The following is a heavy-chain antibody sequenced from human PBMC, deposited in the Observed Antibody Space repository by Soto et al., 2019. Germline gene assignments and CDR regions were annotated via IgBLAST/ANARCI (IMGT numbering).Heavy chain of an antibody. Sequence: QVQLVQSGAEVKKPGSSVKVSCKSSGGTFSTYAISWVRQAPGQGLEWMGGIIPIFGTANYAQKFQGRVTITAAASTTTASMELISRRSEDTAVYYCARDEMVVAAGSRTWHYYYGMDVWGQGTTVTVSS. CDR3: ARDEMVVAAGSRTWHYYYGMDV. D-gene: IGHD2-15*01. V-gene: IGHV1-69*12. CDR2: IIPIFGTA. J-gene: IGHJ6*02. CDR1: GGTFSTYA.